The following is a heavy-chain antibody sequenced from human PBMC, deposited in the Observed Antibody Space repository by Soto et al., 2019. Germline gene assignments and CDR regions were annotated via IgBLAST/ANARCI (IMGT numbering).Heavy chain of an antibody. D-gene: IGHD2-21*02. CDR1: GYTFTTYG. CDR2: ISHYNDNT. CDR3: ARDVDVLTAPPGDY. J-gene: IGHJ4*02. V-gene: IGHV1-18*04. Sequence: ASVKVSCKASGYTFTTYGINWVRQAPGQGLEWMGWISHYNDNTNYAQNFQGRVTMTTDTSTNTAYMELRTLRSDDTAVYYCARDVDVLTAPPGDYWGQGTLVTVYS.